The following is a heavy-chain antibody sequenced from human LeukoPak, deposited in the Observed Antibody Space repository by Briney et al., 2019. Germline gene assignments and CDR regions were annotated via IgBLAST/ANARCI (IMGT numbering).Heavy chain of an antibody. CDR3: ARELWCSGGNCYLNAFDV. CDR2: VSALNGKT. Sequence: AASVKASCKTSGYIFTSYAIIWVRQALGQGLEWMAYVSALNGKTRFSQNIQGRVTLTTDTSTSTAYMELTSLRSDDTAVYFCARELWCSGGNCYLNAFDVWGQGTMVTVSS. J-gene: IGHJ3*01. D-gene: IGHD2-15*01. V-gene: IGHV1-18*01. CDR1: GYIFTSYA.